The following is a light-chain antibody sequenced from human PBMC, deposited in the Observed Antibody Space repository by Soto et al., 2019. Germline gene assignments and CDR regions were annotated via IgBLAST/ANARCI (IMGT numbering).Light chain of an antibody. CDR2: EDS. J-gene: IGLJ1*01. CDR1: ISDIETYNL. Sequence: QSVLTQPASVSGSPGQSITISCTGTISDIETYNLVSLYQQYPGKAPKLLIYEDSKRTSGVSDRFSGSKSVNTASLTIYGLQAEDEADYHCCSFAGRNTFVFGAGTKVTVL. CDR3: CSFAGRNTFV. V-gene: IGLV2-23*01.